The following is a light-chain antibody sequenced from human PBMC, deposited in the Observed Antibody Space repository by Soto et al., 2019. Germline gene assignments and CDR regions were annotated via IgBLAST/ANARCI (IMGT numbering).Light chain of an antibody. CDR1: SSNIGNNA. Sequence: QSVLTQPPSVSEAPGQRVTISCSGSSSNIGNNAVNWYQQLPGKAPRLVILLDDLLSSGVSDRFSASKSGTSASLAISGLQSEDEADYYCAAWDDSLNALLFGGGTKLTVL. CDR2: LDD. V-gene: IGLV1-36*01. J-gene: IGLJ2*01. CDR3: AAWDDSLNALL.